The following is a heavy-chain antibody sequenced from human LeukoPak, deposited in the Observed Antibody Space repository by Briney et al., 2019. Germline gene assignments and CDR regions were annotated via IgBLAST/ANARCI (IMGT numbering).Heavy chain of an antibody. D-gene: IGHD6-19*01. CDR2: IYHSGST. CDR1: GYSISSGYY. CDR3: AREPVAGTLDY. V-gene: IGHV4-38-2*02. Sequence: SETLSLTCTVSGYSISSGYYWGWIRHPPGKGLEWIGSIYHSGSTYYNPSLKSRVTISVDTSKNQFSLKLSSVTAADTAVYYCAREPVAGTLDYWGQGTLVTVSS. J-gene: IGHJ4*02.